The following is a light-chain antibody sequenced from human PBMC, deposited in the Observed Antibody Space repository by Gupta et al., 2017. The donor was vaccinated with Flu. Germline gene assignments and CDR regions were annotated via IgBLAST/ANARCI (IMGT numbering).Light chain of an antibody. CDR1: SSNIGSDY. J-gene: IGLJ3*02. V-gene: IGLV1-47*01. CDR3: ASWDDSLSGWV. Sequence: QSVLPQPPSASGTPGQRVTIPCSGSSSNIGSDYVYWYQQLPGTAPKLLIYTNNQRPSGVPDRFSGSQSGTSASLAISGLRSEDDADYYCASWDDSLSGWVFGGGTKLTVV. CDR2: TNN.